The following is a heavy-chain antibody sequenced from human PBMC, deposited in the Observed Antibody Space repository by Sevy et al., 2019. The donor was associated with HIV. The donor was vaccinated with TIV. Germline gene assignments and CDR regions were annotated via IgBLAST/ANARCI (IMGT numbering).Heavy chain of an antibody. CDR3: ARDRRITMVRGVISSIPYYYYGMDV. CDR1: GGTFSSYA. CDR2: IIPIFGTA. V-gene: IGHV1-69*13. J-gene: IGHJ6*02. D-gene: IGHD3-10*01. Sequence: ASVKVSCKASGGTFSSYAISWVRQAPGQGLEWMGGIIPIFGTANYAQKFQDRVTITADESTSTAYMELSSLRSEDTAVYYCARDRRITMVRGVISSIPYYYYGMDVWGQGTTVTVSS.